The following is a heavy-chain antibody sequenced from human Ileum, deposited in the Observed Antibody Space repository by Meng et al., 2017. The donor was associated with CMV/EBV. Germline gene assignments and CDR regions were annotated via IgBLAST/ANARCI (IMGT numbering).Heavy chain of an antibody. D-gene: IGHD2-15*01. CDR2: IDSGGNT. CDR1: GFTVSSNY. V-gene: IGHV3-53*01. J-gene: IGHJ4*02. CDR3: AGGWRAY. Sequence: EVQLVESGGSLIQPGGSPGLSCAASGFTVSSNYMSWVRQASGKGLEWVSVIDSGGNTYHADSVKGRFTISRDNSKNTLYLQMNNLRAEDTAVYYCAGGWRAYWGQGTLVTVSS.